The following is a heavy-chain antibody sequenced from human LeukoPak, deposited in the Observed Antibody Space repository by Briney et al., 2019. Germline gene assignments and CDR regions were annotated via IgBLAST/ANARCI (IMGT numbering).Heavy chain of an antibody. CDR3: ARDSGVNSYFDY. V-gene: IGHV3-21*01. CDR2: ISSSSSYI. CDR1: GFTFSSYS. J-gene: IGHJ4*02. Sequence: GGSLRLSCAASGFTFSSYSINWVRQAPGKGLEWVSSISSSSSYIYYAASVKGRFTISRDNAKNSLYLQMNSLRAEDTAVYYCARDSGVNSYFDYWGQGTLVTVSS. D-gene: IGHD2/OR15-2a*01.